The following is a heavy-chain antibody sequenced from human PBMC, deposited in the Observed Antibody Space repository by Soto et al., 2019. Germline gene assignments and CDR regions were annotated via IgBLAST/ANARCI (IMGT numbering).Heavy chain of an antibody. Sequence: GGSLRLFCEASGFNFGVFGMHWVRQAPGKGLEWLSVLSYEGSEEYYADSERGRFTIHRDNSKNTLFLQMDSLRVDDTGVYYCALTRRSSLLEVAGPGFEYWGQGRLVTVSS. J-gene: IGHJ4*02. V-gene: IGHV3-30*03. D-gene: IGHD6-19*01. CDR1: GFNFGVFG. CDR3: ALTRRSSLLEVAGPGFEY. CDR2: LSYEGSEE.